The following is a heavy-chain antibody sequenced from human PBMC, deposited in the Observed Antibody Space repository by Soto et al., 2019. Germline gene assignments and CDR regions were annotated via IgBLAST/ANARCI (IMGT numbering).Heavy chain of an antibody. CDR3: ARDRDGSGWYYFDY. V-gene: IGHV4-39*07. D-gene: IGHD6-19*01. Sequence: PSETLSLTCTVSNDSINSGDHYWSWIRQPPGKGLEWIGEINHSGSTIYNPSLESRVTISVDTSKNQFSLKLSSVTAADTAVYYCARDRDGSGWYYFDYWGQGTLVTVSS. CDR1: NDSINSGDHY. J-gene: IGHJ4*02. CDR2: INHSGST.